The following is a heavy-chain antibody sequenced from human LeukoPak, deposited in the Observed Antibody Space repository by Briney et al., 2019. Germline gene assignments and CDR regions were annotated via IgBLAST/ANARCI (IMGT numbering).Heavy chain of an antibody. D-gene: IGHD6-19*01. CDR3: ARSGYRSGWN. CDR1: GFTVSTND. CDR2: IYTGGST. Sequence: PGGSLRLSCAASGFTVSTNDMSWVRQVSGKGLEWVSVIYTGGSTFHADSVKGRFTISRDNPKNMLYLQMNSLRAEDTSVYYCARSGYRSGWNWGQGTLVTVSS. J-gene: IGHJ4*02. V-gene: IGHV3-66*01.